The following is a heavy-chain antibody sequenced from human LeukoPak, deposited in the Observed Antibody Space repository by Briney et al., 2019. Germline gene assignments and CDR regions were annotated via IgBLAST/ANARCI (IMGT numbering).Heavy chain of an antibody. CDR1: GFTFSSYG. Sequence: GGTLRLSCAASGFTFSSYGMSWVRHAPGKGLECVSAISGSGGSTYYAASVRGRFTISRDTSRSTLYLQMNSLRAEDAAVYYCAKAPVTSCRGAFCYPFDYWGQGTLVTVPS. J-gene: IGHJ4*02. CDR2: ISGSGGST. V-gene: IGHV3-23*01. D-gene: IGHD2-15*01. CDR3: AKAPVTSCRGAFCYPFDY.